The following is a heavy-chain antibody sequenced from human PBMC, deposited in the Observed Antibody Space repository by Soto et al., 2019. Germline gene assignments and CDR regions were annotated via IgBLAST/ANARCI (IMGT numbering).Heavy chain of an antibody. D-gene: IGHD3-22*01. J-gene: IGHJ4*02. CDR1: GFTFDDYA. CDR3: AKDPTYYYDSSGYYDY. CDR2: ISWNSGSI. Sequence: GGSLRLSCAASGFTFDDYAMHWVRQAPGKGLEWVSGISWNSGSIGYADSVKGRFTISRDNAKNSLYLQMNSLRAEDTALYYCAKDPTYYYDSSGYYDYWGQGTLVTVSS. V-gene: IGHV3-9*01.